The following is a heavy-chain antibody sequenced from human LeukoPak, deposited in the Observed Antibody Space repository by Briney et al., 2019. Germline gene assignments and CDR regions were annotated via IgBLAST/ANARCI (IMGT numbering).Heavy chain of an antibody. CDR1: GGSISSYY. CDR3: AREVRHNWFDP. D-gene: IGHD3-10*01. CDR2: IYYSGST. J-gene: IGHJ5*02. V-gene: IGHV4-59*01. Sequence: SETLSLTCTVSGGSISSYYWSWIRQPPGKGLEWIGYIYYSGSTNYNPSLKSRVTMSVDTSKNQFSLKLSSVTAADTAVYYCAREVRHNWFDPWGQGTLVTVSS.